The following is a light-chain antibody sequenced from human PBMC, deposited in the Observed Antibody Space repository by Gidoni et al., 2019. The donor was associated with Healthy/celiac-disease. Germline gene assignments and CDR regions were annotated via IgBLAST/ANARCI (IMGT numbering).Light chain of an antibody. CDR3: SSYAGSNNFDVV. CDR1: SSDVGGYNY. Sequence: QSALPQPPSASRSPGQSVTISCTGTSSDVGGYNYVSWYQQHPGKAPKLMIYEVSKRPSGVPDRFSGSKSGNTASLTVSGLQAEDEADYYCSSYAGSNNFDVVFGGGTKLTVL. V-gene: IGLV2-8*01. J-gene: IGLJ2*01. CDR2: EVS.